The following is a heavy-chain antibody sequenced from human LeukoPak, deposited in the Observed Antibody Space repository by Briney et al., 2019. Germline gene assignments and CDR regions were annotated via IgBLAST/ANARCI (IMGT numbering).Heavy chain of an antibody. D-gene: IGHD4-23*01. V-gene: IGHV1-69*04. CDR3: ATEGKLYYGMDV. CDR2: IIPILGIA. J-gene: IGHJ6*02. CDR1: GGTFSSYA. Sequence: SVKVSCKASGGTFSSYAISWVRQAPGQGLEWMGRIIPILGIANYAQKFQGRVTITADKYTSTAYMELSSLRSEDTAVYYCATEGKLYYGMDVWGQGTTVTVSS.